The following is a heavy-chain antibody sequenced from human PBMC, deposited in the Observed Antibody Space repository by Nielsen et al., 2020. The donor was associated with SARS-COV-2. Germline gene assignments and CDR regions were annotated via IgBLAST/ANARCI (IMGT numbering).Heavy chain of an antibody. CDR1: GYTFTGYY. D-gene: IGHD3/OR15-3a*01. J-gene: IGHJ3*02. CDR2: INPSGGST. CDR3: ARDWTHDAFDI. Sequence: ASVKVSCKASGYTFTGYYMHWVRQAPGQGLEWMGIINPSGGSTSYAQKFQGRVTMTRDTSTSTVYMELSSLRSEDTAVYYCARDWTHDAFDIWGQGTMVTVSS. V-gene: IGHV1-46*01.